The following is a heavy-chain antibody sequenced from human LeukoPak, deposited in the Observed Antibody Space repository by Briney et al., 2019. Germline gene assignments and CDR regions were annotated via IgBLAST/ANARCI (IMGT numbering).Heavy chain of an antibody. CDR2: ISYDGSDK. Sequence: GGSLRLSCAASGLTFSTFGVHWVRQAPGKGLDWVAVISYDGSDKDYADSVKGRFTISRDDSKNTTYLQMNSLRAEDTAVYYCAKEGCGGDCYSLAFDIWGQGTMVTVSS. CDR1: GLTFSTFG. CDR3: AKEGCGGDCYSLAFDI. D-gene: IGHD2-21*02. V-gene: IGHV3-30*18. J-gene: IGHJ3*02.